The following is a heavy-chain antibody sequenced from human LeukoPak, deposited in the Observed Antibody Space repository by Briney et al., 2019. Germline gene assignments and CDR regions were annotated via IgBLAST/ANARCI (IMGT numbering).Heavy chain of an antibody. V-gene: IGHV4-59*01. D-gene: IGHD4-17*01. CDR1: RVSINDYY. J-gene: IGHJ3*01. CDR2: VSSTGNT. Sequence: PSETLSLTCTVARVSINDYYWTWIRQPPGKGLEWIGYVSSTGNTNSNPSLRSRVSMSIDASKKQFSLRLNSVTAADTAVYYCARPYYGHPGGDAYDVWGEGTLVTASS. CDR3: ARPYYGHPGGDAYDV.